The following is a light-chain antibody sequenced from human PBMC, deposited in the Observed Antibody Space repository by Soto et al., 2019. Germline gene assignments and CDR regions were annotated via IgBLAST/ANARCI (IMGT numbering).Light chain of an antibody. CDR3: QQYGNSPLT. V-gene: IGKV3-20*01. J-gene: IGKJ4*01. Sequence: EIVLTQSPGTLSLSPGERATLSCRASQSVSGSLLAWYQQKPGQAPRLLIYGASSRATGIPDRFSGSGSGTDFTLTISRLEPEDFAVYYCQQYGNSPLTFGGGTAVEIK. CDR1: QSVSGSL. CDR2: GAS.